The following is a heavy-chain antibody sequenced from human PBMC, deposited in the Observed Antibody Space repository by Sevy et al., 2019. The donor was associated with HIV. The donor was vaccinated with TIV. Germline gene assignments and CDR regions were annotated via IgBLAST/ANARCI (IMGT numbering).Heavy chain of an antibody. CDR3: ARAPPVRSGDDSLNWFAP. CDR2: IHYTGNT. D-gene: IGHD5-12*01. V-gene: IGHV4-59*01. Sequence: SETLSLTCTVSGGSISAYYWSWIRQPPGKGLEWIGYIHYTGNTKYNPSLESRVTISVDTSKNQFSLKLSSVTAADTAIYYCARAPPVRSGDDSLNWFAPWGQEPWSPSPQ. J-gene: IGHJ5*02. CDR1: GGSISAYY.